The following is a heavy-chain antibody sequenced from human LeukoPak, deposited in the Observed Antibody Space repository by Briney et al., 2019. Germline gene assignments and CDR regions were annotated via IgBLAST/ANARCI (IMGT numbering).Heavy chain of an antibody. Sequence: SETLSLTCTVSGGSISRYYWSWIRQPPGKGLEWIGYIYYSGSTNYNPSLKSRVTISVDTSKNQFSLKLSSVTAADTAVYYCARRGGYRPFDYWGRGTLVAVSS. J-gene: IGHJ4*02. CDR2: IYYSGST. CDR1: GGSISRYY. D-gene: IGHD6-25*01. CDR3: ARRGGYRPFDY. V-gene: IGHV4-59*01.